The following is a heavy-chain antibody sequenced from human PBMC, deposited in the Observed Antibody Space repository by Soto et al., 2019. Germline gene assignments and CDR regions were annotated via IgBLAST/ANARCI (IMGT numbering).Heavy chain of an antibody. CDR1: GGSIRSYY. V-gene: IGHV4-59*01. CDR2: IYYSGST. CDR3: ARTYDGSGPNSGGYGFDI. D-gene: IGHD3-22*01. Sequence: SETLSLTCTVSGGSIRSYYWSWIRQPPGKGLEWIGYIYYSGSTNYNPSLKSRVTISVDTSKNQFSLKLSSVTAADTAVYYCARTYDGSGPNSGGYGFDIWGQGTLVT. J-gene: IGHJ3*02.